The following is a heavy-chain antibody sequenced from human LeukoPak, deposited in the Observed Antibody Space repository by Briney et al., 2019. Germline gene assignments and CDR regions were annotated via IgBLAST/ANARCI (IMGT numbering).Heavy chain of an antibody. D-gene: IGHD5-24*01. V-gene: IGHV1-2*02. J-gene: IGHJ4*02. CDR1: GYTFTGYY. CDR2: INPNSGGT. Sequence: ASVKVSCKASGYTFTGYYMHWVRQAPGQGLEWMGWINPNSGGTNYAQKFQGRVTMTRDTSISTAYMELSRLRSDDTAVYYCARDQGVEMATIPFDYWGQGTLVTVSS. CDR3: ARDQGVEMATIPFDY.